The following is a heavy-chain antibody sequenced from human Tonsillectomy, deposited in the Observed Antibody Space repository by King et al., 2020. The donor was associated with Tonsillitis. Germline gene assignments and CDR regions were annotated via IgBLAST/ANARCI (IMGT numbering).Heavy chain of an antibody. Sequence: VQLVESGAEVKKPGESLKISCTGSGYSFNSYWIGWVRQMPGKGLEWMGIIYPGDSDTRYSPSFQGQVTISADKSINTAYLQWCSLKASDSAMFYCAIVGRSGVVATLGDSFDICSQARMVTVSS. J-gene: IGHJ3*02. CDR2: IYPGDSDT. CDR3: AIVGRSGVVATLGDSFDI. D-gene: IGHD2-15*01. CDR1: GYSFNSYW. V-gene: IGHV5-51*01.